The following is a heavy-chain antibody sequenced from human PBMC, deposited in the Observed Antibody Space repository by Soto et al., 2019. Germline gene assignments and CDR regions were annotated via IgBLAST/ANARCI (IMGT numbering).Heavy chain of an antibody. CDR1: GFTFSSYA. Sequence: LRLSCAASGFTFSSYAMSWVRQAPGKGLEWVSAISGSGGSTYYADSVKGRFTISRDNSKNTLYLQMNSLSAEDTAVYYCAKDPTIAADYYFDYWGQGTLVTVSS. CDR2: ISGSGGST. V-gene: IGHV3-23*01. J-gene: IGHJ4*02. CDR3: AKDPTIAADYYFDY. D-gene: IGHD6-13*01.